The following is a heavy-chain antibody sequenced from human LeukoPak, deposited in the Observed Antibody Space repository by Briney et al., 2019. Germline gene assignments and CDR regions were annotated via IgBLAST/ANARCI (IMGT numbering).Heavy chain of an antibody. V-gene: IGHV1-8*01. D-gene: IGHD3-16*02. CDR2: MNPNSGNT. CDR1: GYTFTSFD. CDR3: AGGTLTFGGVIGIYYMDV. Sequence: GASVKVSCKASGYTFTSFDINWVRQATGQGLEWMGWMNPNSGNTGYAQKFQGRVTMTRNTSISTAYMELSSLRSEDTAVYYCAGGTLTFGGVIGIYYMDVWGKGTTVTISS. J-gene: IGHJ6*03.